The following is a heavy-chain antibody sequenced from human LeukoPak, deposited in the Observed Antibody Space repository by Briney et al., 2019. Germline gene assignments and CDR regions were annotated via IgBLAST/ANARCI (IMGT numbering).Heavy chain of an antibody. CDR3: ARDRIVVVPAAALYYYYGMDV. J-gene: IGHJ6*02. Sequence: PGGSLRLSCAASGFSFSTIYMSWVRQTPGQGLEWVANINVDGTAEYYVDSVKGRFTISRDNAKNSLYLQMNSLRAEDTAVYYCARDRIVVVPAAALYYYYGMDVWGQGTTVTVSS. CDR1: GFSFSTIY. D-gene: IGHD2-2*01. CDR2: INVDGTAE. V-gene: IGHV3-7*03.